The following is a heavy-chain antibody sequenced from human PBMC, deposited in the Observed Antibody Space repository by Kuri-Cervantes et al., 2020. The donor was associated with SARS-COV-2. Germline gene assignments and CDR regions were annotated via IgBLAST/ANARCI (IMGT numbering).Heavy chain of an antibody. CDR3: AMRGSQQPLLYYYYYYMDV. D-gene: IGHD6-13*01. Sequence: GGSLRLSCKASGYTFTGYYMHWVRQAPGQGLEWMGWINPNSGGTNYAQKFQGRVTMTRDTSISTAYMELSRLRSDDTAVYDCAMRGSQQPLLYYYYYYMDVWGEGTTVTVSS. CDR2: INPNSGGT. V-gene: IGHV1-2*02. CDR1: GYTFTGYY. J-gene: IGHJ6*03.